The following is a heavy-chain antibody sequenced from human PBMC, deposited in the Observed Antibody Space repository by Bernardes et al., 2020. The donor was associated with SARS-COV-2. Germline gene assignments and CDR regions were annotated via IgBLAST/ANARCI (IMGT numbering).Heavy chain of an antibody. CDR2: IYYSGST. Sequence: LSLTCTVSGGSISSSSYYWGWIRQPPGKGLEWIGSIYYSGSTNYNPSLKSRVTISVDTSKNQFSLKLSSVTAADTAVYYCARQVVGATPRYFDYWGQGTLVTVSS. J-gene: IGHJ4*02. V-gene: IGHV4-39*01. D-gene: IGHD1-26*01. CDR1: GGSISSSSYY. CDR3: ARQVVGATPRYFDY.